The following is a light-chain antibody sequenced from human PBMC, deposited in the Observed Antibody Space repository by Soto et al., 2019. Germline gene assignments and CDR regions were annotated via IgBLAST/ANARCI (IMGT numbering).Light chain of an antibody. CDR1: QSVSSNY. Sequence: EIVLTQSPGTLSLSPGERATLSCRASQSVSSNYLAWYQQKAGQAPRLLIYGSSSRATGIPDRFSGSGSGTDFTLAISRLEPEDSAVYYCHQYGDSPFTFGPGTKVEI. CDR3: HQYGDSPFT. V-gene: IGKV3-20*01. J-gene: IGKJ3*01. CDR2: GSS.